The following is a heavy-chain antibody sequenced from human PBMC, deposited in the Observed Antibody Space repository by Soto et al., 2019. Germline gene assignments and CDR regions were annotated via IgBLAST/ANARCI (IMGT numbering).Heavy chain of an antibody. V-gene: IGHV4-61*01. D-gene: IGHD6-19*01. CDR3: ARVRGDSSGWYGMDV. CDR1: GGSVSSGSYY. Sequence: PSETLSLTCTVSGGSVSSGSYYGIWIRQPPGKGLEWIGYIYYSGSTNYNPSLKSRVTISVDTSKNQFSLKLSSVTAADTAVYYCARVRGDSSGWYGMDVWGQGTTVTVSS. J-gene: IGHJ6*02. CDR2: IYYSGST.